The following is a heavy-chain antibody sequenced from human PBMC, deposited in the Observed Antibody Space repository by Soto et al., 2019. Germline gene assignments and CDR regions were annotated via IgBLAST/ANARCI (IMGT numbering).Heavy chain of an antibody. CDR2: IDGSGGSK. CDR3: AKRGTIFGVEGLDV. CDR1: GFTFSSCA. V-gene: IGHV3-23*01. D-gene: IGHD3-3*01. Sequence: GGSLRLSCAASGFTFSSCAMSWVRQAPGKGLEWVSGIDGSGGSKYYADSVKGRFTISRDNFENTLFLQMNSLRAEDTAVYYCAKRGTIFGVEGLDVWGQGTTVTVSS. J-gene: IGHJ6*02.